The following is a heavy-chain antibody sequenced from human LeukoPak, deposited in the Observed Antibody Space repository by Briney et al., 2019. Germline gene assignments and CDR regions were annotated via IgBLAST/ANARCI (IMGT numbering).Heavy chain of an antibody. V-gene: IGHV3-48*01. CDR1: GFTFSGYS. J-gene: IGHJ4*02. CDR3: ARGRYCSSSSCLLDY. CDR2: ISSSSSTI. D-gene: IGHD2-2*01. Sequence: GGSLRLSCAASGFTFSGYSMNWVRQAPGKGLEWISYISSSSSTIYYADSVKGRFTISRDNAKNSLYLQMNSLRAEDTAVYYCARGRYCSSSSCLLDYWGQGTLVTVSS.